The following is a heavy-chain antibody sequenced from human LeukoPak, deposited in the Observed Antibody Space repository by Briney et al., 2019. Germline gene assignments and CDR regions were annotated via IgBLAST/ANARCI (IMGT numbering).Heavy chain of an antibody. V-gene: IGHV4-59*08. J-gene: IGHJ4*02. Sequence: PSETLSLTCTVSGGPISSSYWSWIRQPPGKGLEWIGFIYHSGNTNYNPSLKSRVIISVDTSKNQFSLKLSSVTAADTAVYYCARLKGYSSGWYPSYYFDYWGQGTLVTVSS. CDR3: ARLKGYSSGWYPSYYFDY. CDR1: GGPISSSY. CDR2: IYHSGNT. D-gene: IGHD6-19*01.